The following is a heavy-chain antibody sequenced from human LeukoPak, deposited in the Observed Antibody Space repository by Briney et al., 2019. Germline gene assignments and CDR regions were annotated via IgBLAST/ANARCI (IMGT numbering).Heavy chain of an antibody. CDR3: ARGHYYYDSSGPLKRPFDY. CDR1: GGSFSGYY. D-gene: IGHD3-22*01. CDR2: INHSGST. V-gene: IGHV4-34*01. J-gene: IGHJ4*02. Sequence: SETLSLTCAVHGGSFSGYYWSWIRQPPGKGLEWIGEINHSGSTNYNPSLKSRVTISVDTSKNQFSLKLSSVTAADTAVYYCARGHYYYDSSGPLKRPFDYWGQGTLVTVSS.